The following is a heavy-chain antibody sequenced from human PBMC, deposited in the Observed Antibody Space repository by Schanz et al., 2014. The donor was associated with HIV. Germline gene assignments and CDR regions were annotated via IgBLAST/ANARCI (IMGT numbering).Heavy chain of an antibody. CDR3: AKEATVVTLAFDI. CDR1: GFRFSEYG. D-gene: IGHD4-17*01. V-gene: IGHV3-30*02. CDR2: IRDDGVNK. J-gene: IGHJ3*02. Sequence: QVQLVESGGDLVQPGRSLRLSCAASGFRFSEYGMHWVRQAPGRGLEWLAVIRDDGVNKYYADSVKGRVTISRDNSKNTLYLQMNSLRAEDTAVYYCAKEATVVTLAFDIWGQGTMVTVSS.